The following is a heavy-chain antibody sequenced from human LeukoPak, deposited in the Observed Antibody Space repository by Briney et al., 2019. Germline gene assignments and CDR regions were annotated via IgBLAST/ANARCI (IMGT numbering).Heavy chain of an antibody. Sequence: RASGTLSLTCTVSGGSISSSSYYWGWIRQPPGKGLEWIGSIYYSGSTYYNPSLKSRVTISVDTSKNQFSLKLSSVTAADTAVYYCARQLPYYDILTAPSQFDPWGQGTLVTASS. V-gene: IGHV4-39*01. D-gene: IGHD3-9*01. CDR1: GGSISSSSYY. J-gene: IGHJ5*02. CDR3: ARQLPYYDILTAPSQFDP. CDR2: IYYSGST.